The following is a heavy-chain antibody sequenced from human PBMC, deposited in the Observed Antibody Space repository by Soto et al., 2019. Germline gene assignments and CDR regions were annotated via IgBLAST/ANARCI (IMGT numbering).Heavy chain of an antibody. CDR1: GYTFTSYG. CDR3: ARVNRCSGGSCYSTYYYYYMDV. D-gene: IGHD2-15*01. Sequence: ASVKVSCKASGYTFTSYGISWVRQAPGQGLEWMGWISAYNGNTNYAQKLQGRVTMTTDTSTSTAYMELRSLRSDDTAVYYCARVNRCSGGSCYSTYYYYYMDVWGKGTTVTVSS. CDR2: ISAYNGNT. J-gene: IGHJ6*03. V-gene: IGHV1-18*01.